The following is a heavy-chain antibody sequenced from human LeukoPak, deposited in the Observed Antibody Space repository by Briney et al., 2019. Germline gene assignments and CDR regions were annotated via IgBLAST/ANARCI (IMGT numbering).Heavy chain of an antibody. Sequence: ASVKVSCKASGYTFTGYYMHWVRQAPGQGLEWMGWINPNSGGTNYAQKFQGRVTMTRDTSISTAYMELSRLRSDGTAVYYCARDFHNGYSYTAGFDYWGQGTLVTVSS. CDR3: ARDFHNGYSYTAGFDY. V-gene: IGHV1-2*02. D-gene: IGHD5-18*01. CDR2: INPNSGGT. J-gene: IGHJ4*02. CDR1: GYTFTGYY.